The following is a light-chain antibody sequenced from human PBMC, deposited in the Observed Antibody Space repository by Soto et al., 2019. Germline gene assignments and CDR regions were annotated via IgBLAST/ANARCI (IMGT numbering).Light chain of an antibody. Sequence: DILMTQSPSTLSTSVGDRVTITCGASQSISGRLAWYQQKPGQAPKLLIHDASSLESGVPSRFSATVSGTEFSLTITSLQPEDFATYYCQQLFDSPITFGQGTRLEIK. CDR3: QQLFDSPIT. J-gene: IGKJ5*01. CDR2: DAS. CDR1: QSISGR. V-gene: IGKV1-5*01.